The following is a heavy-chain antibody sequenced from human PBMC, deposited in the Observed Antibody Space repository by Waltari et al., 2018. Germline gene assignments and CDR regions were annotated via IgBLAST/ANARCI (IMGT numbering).Heavy chain of an antibody. CDR2: TNAGNGKT. Sequence: QVQLVQSGAAVKKPGASLKVSCKASGSTFTSYAMHWVRHAVGQRVEWIGWTNAGNGKTKNSQKYQGRVTITRDTTASTAYMELSSLRSEDTAVYYCARVEGAAGLDIWGQGTMVTVSS. V-gene: IGHV1-3*01. CDR3: ARVEGAAGLDI. J-gene: IGHJ3*02. CDR1: GSTFTSYA. D-gene: IGHD3-16*01.